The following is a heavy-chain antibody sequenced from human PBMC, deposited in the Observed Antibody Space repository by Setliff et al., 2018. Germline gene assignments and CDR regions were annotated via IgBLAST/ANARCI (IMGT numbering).Heavy chain of an antibody. CDR2: IYHNEST. CDR3: ASLGGATRFMGFDS. J-gene: IGHJ4*02. Sequence: SETLSLTCTVSGGSINSGGYYWSWIRQPPGKGLEWIGEIYHNESTNFNPSLESRVTLSIDKSKNEFSLNVTSVTAADTAVYYCASLGGATRFMGFDSWGQGILVTVSS. V-gene: IGHV4-39*07. D-gene: IGHD1-26*01. CDR1: GGSINSGGYY.